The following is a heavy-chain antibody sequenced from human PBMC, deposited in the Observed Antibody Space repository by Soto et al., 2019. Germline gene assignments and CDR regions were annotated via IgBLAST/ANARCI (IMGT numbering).Heavy chain of an antibody. Sequence: EVQLVQTGGGLIKPGGSLRLSCAASGLTVSDKYMSWVRKAPGKGLEWVSLTYTGGNSYFADSVKGRFIVSRDISKNTLFPHMNSLAAEDTAVYYCAREWYAYGLDFWGQGSLVTVSS. V-gene: IGHV3-53*02. J-gene: IGHJ4*02. D-gene: IGHD3-10*01. CDR1: GLTVSDKY. CDR3: AREWYAYGLDF. CDR2: TYTGGNS.